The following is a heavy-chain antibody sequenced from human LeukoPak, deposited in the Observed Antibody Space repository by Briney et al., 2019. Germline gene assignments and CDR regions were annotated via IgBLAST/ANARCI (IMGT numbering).Heavy chain of an antibody. J-gene: IGHJ4*02. CDR3: AKYYNDSSGYFYYFDY. Sequence: GGSLRLSCAASGFTFSNAWMSWVRQAPGKGLEWVSAISGSGGSTYYADSVKGRFTISRDNSKNTLYLQMNSLRAEDTAVYYCAKYYNDSSGYFYYFDYWGQGTLVTVSS. D-gene: IGHD3-22*01. CDR2: ISGSGGST. V-gene: IGHV3-23*01. CDR1: GFTFSNAW.